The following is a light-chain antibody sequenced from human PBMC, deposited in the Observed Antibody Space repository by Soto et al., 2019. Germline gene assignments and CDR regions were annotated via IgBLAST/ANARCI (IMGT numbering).Light chain of an antibody. CDR3: QQYSAYPWT. CDR1: QRISTW. J-gene: IGKJ1*01. CDR2: KAS. Sequence: DIQMTQSPSTLSASVGDRVTITFRASQRISTWLAWYQQKPGKAPKLLIDKASRLASGVPSRFSASGSGTEFTLTISSLHPDDFATFYCQQYSAYPWTFGHGTKVEI. V-gene: IGKV1-5*03.